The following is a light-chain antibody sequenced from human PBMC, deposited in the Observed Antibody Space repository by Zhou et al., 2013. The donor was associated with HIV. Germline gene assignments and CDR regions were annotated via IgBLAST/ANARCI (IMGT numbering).Light chain of an antibody. CDR3: QQYGRSPWT. Sequence: EVVLTQSPDTLSLSPGERATLSCRASQSVSSNFLAWYQQKPGQAPRLLIHDVSFRAAGIPDRFSGSGSGTDFTLTISSLEPEDCAVYYCQQYGRSPWTFGQGTKVEIK. J-gene: IGKJ1*01. CDR1: QSVSSNF. V-gene: IGKV3-20*01. CDR2: DVS.